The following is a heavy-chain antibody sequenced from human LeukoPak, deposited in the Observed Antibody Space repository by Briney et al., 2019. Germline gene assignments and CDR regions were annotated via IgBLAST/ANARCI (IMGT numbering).Heavy chain of an antibody. CDR1: GHTLCTYA. CDR3: AKDGTVMTQDAFDI. J-gene: IGHJ3*02. Sequence: GGSLRLSCAASGHTLCTYAISSVRHAPGKRLERVSAISGSGGSPYYAESVKGRFTISRDNSKYTLYLQMNSLRAEDTAVYYCAKDGTVMTQDAFDIWGQGTMVTVSS. V-gene: IGHV3-23*01. D-gene: IGHD5-18*01. CDR2: ISGSGGSP.